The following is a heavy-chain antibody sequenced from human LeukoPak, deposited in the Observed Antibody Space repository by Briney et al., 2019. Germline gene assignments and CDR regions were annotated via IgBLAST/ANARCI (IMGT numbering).Heavy chain of an antibody. CDR1: GFTFSSYW. V-gene: IGHV3-48*04. D-gene: IGHD1-20*01. J-gene: IGHJ4*02. CDR3: ASDNWSLFDY. CDR2: ISTSSSTI. Sequence: GGSLRLSCAASGFTFSSYWMHWVRQAPGKGLEWVSYISTSSSTIYYADSVKGRFTISRDNAKNSLYLQMNSLRAEDTAVYYCASDNWSLFDYWGQGTLVTVSS.